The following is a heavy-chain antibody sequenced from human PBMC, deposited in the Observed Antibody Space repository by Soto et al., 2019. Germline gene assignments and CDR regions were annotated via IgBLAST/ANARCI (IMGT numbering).Heavy chain of an antibody. CDR3: AKGEYYYGSGSPYYGMDV. V-gene: IGHV3-30*18. J-gene: IGHJ6*02. Sequence: RRLSCAASGFTFSSYGMHWVRQAPGKGLEWVAVISYDGSNKYYADSVKGRFTISRDSSKNTLYLEMSSLRAEDTAVYYCAKGEYYYGSGSPYYGMDVWGQGTTVTVSS. CDR1: GFTFSSYG. CDR2: ISYDGSNK. D-gene: IGHD3-10*01.